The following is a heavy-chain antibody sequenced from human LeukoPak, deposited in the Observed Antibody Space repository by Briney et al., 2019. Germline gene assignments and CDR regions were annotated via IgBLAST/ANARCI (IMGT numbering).Heavy chain of an antibody. J-gene: IGHJ4*02. CDR3: ASVSGNYLGY. Sequence: GGSLRLSCAASGFTFSSYEMNWVRQAPGKGLEWVSYISSSGSTIYYADSVKGRFTISRDNAKNSLYLQMNSLRAGDTAVYYCASVSGNYLGYWGQGTLVTVSS. CDR1: GFTFSSYE. V-gene: IGHV3-48*03. D-gene: IGHD1-26*01. CDR2: ISSSGSTI.